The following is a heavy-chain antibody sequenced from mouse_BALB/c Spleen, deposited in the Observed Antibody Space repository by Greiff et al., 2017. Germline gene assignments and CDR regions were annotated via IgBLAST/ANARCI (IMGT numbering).Heavy chain of an antibody. CDR2: IWSGGST. J-gene: IGHJ3*01. D-gene: IGHD2-14*01. CDR3: ARNKGYDDGFAY. CDR1: GFSLTSYG. V-gene: IGHV2-2*02. Sequence: QVQLKESGPGLVQPSQSLSITCTVSGFSLTSYGVHWVRQSPGKGLEWLGVIWSGGSTDYNAAFISRLSISKDNSKSQVFFKMNSLQANDTAIYYCARNKGYDDGFAYWGQGTLVTVSA.